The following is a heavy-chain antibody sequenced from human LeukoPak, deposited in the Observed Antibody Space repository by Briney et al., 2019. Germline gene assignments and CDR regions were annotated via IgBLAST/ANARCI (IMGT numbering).Heavy chain of an antibody. CDR1: GGSLRSYC. D-gene: IGHD1-26*01. J-gene: IGHJ5*02. Sequence: SETLSLTCTVSGGSLRSYCGSWSREAAGEGLEWSGRSDTSGCYDYNAYLKFRVTMSVAKSKIQFSLKVTSVAAAAAAVYSCARAVYSGTYCGGLDPWGQGTLVTVSS. V-gene: IGHV4-4*07. CDR2: SDTSGCY. CDR3: ARAVYSGTYCGGLDP.